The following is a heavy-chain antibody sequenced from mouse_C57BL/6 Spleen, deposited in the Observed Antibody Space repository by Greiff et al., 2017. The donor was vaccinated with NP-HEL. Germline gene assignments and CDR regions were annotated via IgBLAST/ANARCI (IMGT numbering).Heavy chain of an antibody. CDR2: IYWDDDK. V-gene: IGHV8-12*01. CDR3: ARAYGSSLAWFAY. CDR1: GFSLSTSGMG. D-gene: IGHD1-1*01. Sequence: VKLMESGPGILQSSQTLSLTCSFSGFSLSTSGMGVSWIRQPSGKGLEWLAHIYWDDDKRYNPSLKSRLTISKDTSRNQVFLKITSVDTADTATYYCARAYGSSLAWFAYWGQGTLVTVSA. J-gene: IGHJ3*01.